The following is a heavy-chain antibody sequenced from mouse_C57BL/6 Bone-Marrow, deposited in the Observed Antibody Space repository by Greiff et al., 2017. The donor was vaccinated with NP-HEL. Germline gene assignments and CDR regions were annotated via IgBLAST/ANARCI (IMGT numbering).Heavy chain of an antibody. V-gene: IGHV1-55*01. Sequence: QVQLQPGAELVKPGASVKMSCKASGYTFTSYWITWVKQRPGQGLEWIGDIYPGSGSTNYNEKFKSKATLTVDTSSSTAYMQLSSLTSEDSAVYYCARDDGEAWFAYWGQGTLLTVSA. D-gene: IGHD1-2*01. CDR3: ARDDGEAWFAY. CDR1: GYTFTSYW. J-gene: IGHJ3*01. CDR2: IYPGSGST.